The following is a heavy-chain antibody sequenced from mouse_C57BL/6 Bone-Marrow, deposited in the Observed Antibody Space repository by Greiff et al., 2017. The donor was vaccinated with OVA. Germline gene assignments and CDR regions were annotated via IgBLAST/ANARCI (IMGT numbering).Heavy chain of an antibody. CDR3: ARAGTKPYAMDY. J-gene: IGHJ4*01. CDR1: GYTFTDYY. V-gene: IGHV1-26*01. D-gene: IGHD4-1*01. CDR2: INPNNGGT. Sequence: VQLQQSGPELVKPGASVKISCKASGYTFTDYYMNWVKQSHGKSLEWIGDINPNNGGTSYNQKFKGKATLTVDKSSSTAYMELRSLTSEDSAVYYCARAGTKPYAMDYWGQGTSVTVSS.